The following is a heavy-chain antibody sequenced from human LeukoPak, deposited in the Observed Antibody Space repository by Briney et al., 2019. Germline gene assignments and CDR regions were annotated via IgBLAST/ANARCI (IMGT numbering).Heavy chain of an antibody. V-gene: IGHV6-1*01. CDR3: ARERGRARDYGVIDY. CDR2: TYYRSKLYN. CDR1: GDIVSSNSAA. Sequence: SQTLSLTCAISGDIVSSNSAAWNWIRQSPSRGLEWLGRTYYRSKLYNDYAVSVKSRITINPDTSKNQFSLQLNSVTPEDTAVYYCARERGRARDYGVIDYWGQGTLVTVSS. J-gene: IGHJ4*02. D-gene: IGHD4-17*01.